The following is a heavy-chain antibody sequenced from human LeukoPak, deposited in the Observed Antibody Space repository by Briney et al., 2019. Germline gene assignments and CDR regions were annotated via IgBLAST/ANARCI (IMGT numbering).Heavy chain of an antibody. D-gene: IGHD6-13*01. J-gene: IGHJ4*03. Sequence: ASVKVSCTASGYTFTSYDINWVRQATGQGLEWMGWMNPNSGNTGYAQKFQGRVTMTRNTSISTAYMELSSLRSEDTAVYYCAIPGIAAAGPFDYWGQGTVVTVSS. CDR1: GYTFTSYD. CDR3: AIPGIAAAGPFDY. CDR2: MNPNSGNT. V-gene: IGHV1-8*01.